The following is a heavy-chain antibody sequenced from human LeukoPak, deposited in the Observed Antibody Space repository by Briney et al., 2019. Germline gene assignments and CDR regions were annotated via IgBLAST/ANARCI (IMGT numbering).Heavy chain of an antibody. CDR3: VISGLVDSYYYYMDV. D-gene: IGHD3-10*01. CDR2: IYYSGST. V-gene: IGHV4-39*07. CDR1: GDSISSSHYY. Sequence: PSETLSLTCTVSGDSISSSHYYWGWIRQPPGKGLEWIGSIYYSGSTYYNPSLKSRVTISVDTSKNQFSLKLSSVTAADTAVYYCVISGLVDSYYYYMDVWGKGTTVTVSS. J-gene: IGHJ6*03.